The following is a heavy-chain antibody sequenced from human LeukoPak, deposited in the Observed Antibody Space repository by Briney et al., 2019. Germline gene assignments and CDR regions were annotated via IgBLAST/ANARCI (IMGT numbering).Heavy chain of an antibody. J-gene: IGHJ4*02. CDR2: IYHSGST. D-gene: IGHD6-13*01. V-gene: IGHV4-30-2*01. CDR1: GGSISSGGYY. CDR3: ARDHQKQLEPGY. Sequence: SETLSLTCTVSGGSISSGGYYWSWIRQPPGKGLEWIGYIYHSGSTYYNPSLKSRVTISVDRSKNQFSLKLSSVTAADTAVYYCARDHQKQLEPGYWGQGTLVTVSS.